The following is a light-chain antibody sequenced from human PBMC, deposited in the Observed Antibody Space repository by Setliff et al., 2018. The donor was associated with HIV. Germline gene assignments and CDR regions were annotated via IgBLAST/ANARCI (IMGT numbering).Light chain of an antibody. Sequence: GTLSLSPGERATLSCRASQSVSSSYLAWYQQKPGQAPRLLIYHTSSRATGIPDRFSGSGSGTDFTLTISRLEPEDFAVYYCQQYGRLPWTFGQGTKVDIK. V-gene: IGKV3-20*01. CDR1: QSVSSSY. CDR3: QQYGRLPWT. J-gene: IGKJ1*01. CDR2: HTS.